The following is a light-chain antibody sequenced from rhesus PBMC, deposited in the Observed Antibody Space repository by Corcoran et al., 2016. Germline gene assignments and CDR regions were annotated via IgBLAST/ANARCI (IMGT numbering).Light chain of an antibody. V-gene: IGKV1-25*01. Sequence: DIQMTQSPSSLSASVGDRVTITCRASQGITNDLAWYQQKPGETSKLLTYEASTLQSGIPSRCSGSGSGTDFTLTISILQSEDFATYYCQHYYSTPHSFGQGTKVEIK. J-gene: IGKJ2*01. CDR2: EAS. CDR1: QGITND. CDR3: QHYYSTPHS.